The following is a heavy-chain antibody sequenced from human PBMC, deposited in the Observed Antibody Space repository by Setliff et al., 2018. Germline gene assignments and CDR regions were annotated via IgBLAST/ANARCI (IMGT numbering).Heavy chain of an antibody. CDR1: GYTFTSYA. CDR2: INAGNGNT. J-gene: IGHJ5*02. CDR3: ARDTYNGDFWSGYYIQGQFDP. D-gene: IGHD3-3*01. V-gene: IGHV1-3*01. Sequence: ASVKVSCKASGYTFTSYAMNWVRQAPGQGLEWMGWINAGNGNTKYSQKFQGRVTITRDTSANTAYMELSSLRSEDTAVYYCARDTYNGDFWSGYYIQGQFDPWGQGTLVTVSS.